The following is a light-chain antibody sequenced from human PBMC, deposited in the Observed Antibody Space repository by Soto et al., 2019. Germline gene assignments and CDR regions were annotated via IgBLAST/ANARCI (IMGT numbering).Light chain of an antibody. CDR2: AAS. J-gene: IGKJ1*01. V-gene: IGKV3-20*01. CDR3: QQYGTSPTT. CDR1: QHLRGDS. Sequence: EIVLTQSPGTLSLSPGERATLSCRASQHLRGDSLAWYQQTPGQPPRLLISAASSQATGIPDRFSGNGSGTDFTLTISRLEPEDFAVYYCQQYGTSPTTFGQGTKVDIK.